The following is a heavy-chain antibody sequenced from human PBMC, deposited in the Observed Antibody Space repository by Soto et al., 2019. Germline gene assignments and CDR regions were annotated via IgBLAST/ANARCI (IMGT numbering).Heavy chain of an antibody. J-gene: IGHJ6*02. CDR2: ISFGGTNK. Sequence: HPGGSLRLSCAASGFTFSSYTLHWVRQAPGKGLEWVAVISFGGTNKYYADSVKGRFTISRDNSKDTLYLEMNSLRAEDTAVYYCAKPGYGHDGDYFYGMDVWGQGTTVTVSS. V-gene: IGHV3-30-3*02. D-gene: IGHD6-13*01. CDR1: GFTFSSYT. CDR3: AKPGYGHDGDYFYGMDV.